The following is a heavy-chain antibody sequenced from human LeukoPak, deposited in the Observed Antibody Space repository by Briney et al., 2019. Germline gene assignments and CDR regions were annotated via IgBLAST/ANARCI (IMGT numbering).Heavy chain of an antibody. V-gene: IGHV4-30-4*01. CDR1: GGSISSGDYY. CDR2: IYYSGST. D-gene: IGHD6-19*01. CDR3: ATGSGSGWSYFDY. J-gene: IGHJ4*02. Sequence: PSQTLSLTCTVSGGSISSGDYYWSWIRQPPGKGLEWIGYIYYSGSTYYNPSLKSRVTISVDTSKKQFSLKLSSVTAADTAVYYCATGSGSGWSYFDYWGQGTLVSVSS.